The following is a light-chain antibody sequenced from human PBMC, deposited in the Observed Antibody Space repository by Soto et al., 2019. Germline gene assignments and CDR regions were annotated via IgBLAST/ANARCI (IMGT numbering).Light chain of an antibody. CDR2: GAS. J-gene: IGKJ4*01. V-gene: IGKV3-15*01. CDR1: QSVSSN. Sequence: EIVMTQSPATLSVSPGERATLSCRASQSVSSNLAWYQQKPGQAPRLLIYGASTRATGIPASFSGSGSGTNLTLTISSLQSQDFGVYSCQQDNSWPPLTFGGGTKVEIK. CDR3: QQDNSWPPLT.